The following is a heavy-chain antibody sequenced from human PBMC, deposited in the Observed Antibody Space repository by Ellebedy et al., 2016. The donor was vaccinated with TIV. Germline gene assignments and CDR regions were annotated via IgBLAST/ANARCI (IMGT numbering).Heavy chain of an antibody. CDR2: IITILAKA. CDR3: ARVGNYYGGSPSYYFDY. V-gene: IGHV1-69*10. J-gene: IGHJ4*02. Sequence: AASVKVSCKASGGIFSSYGISWVRQAPGQGLEWMGGIITILAKANYAQRFQGRVTITADESTYTAYMELSSLRSEDTAVYYCARVGNYYGGSPSYYFDYWGQGTLVTVSS. CDR1: GGIFSSYG. D-gene: IGHD4-23*01.